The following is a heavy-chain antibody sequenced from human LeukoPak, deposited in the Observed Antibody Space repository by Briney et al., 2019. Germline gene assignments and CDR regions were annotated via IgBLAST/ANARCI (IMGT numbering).Heavy chain of an antibody. CDR2: INAGNGNT. D-gene: IGHD6-13*01. Sequence: ASVKVSCKASGYTFTSYAMHWVRQAPGQRLEWMGWINAGNGNTKYSQKFQGRVTITRDTSASTAYMELSSLRSEDTAVYYRARDRLKAAVDYWGQGTLVTVSS. V-gene: IGHV1-3*01. CDR3: ARDRLKAAVDY. CDR1: GYTFTSYA. J-gene: IGHJ4*02.